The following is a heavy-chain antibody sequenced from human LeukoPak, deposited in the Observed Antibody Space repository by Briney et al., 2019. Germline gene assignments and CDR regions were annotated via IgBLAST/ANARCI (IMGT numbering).Heavy chain of an antibody. CDR2: ISGSGGST. D-gene: IGHD3-22*01. Sequence: GGSLRLSCAASGFTFSSYAMSWVRQAPGKGLEWVSAISGSGGSTYYTDSVKGRFTISRDNSKNTLYLQMNSLRAEDTAVYYCAKAVNYYDSSDYWGQGTLVTVSS. V-gene: IGHV3-23*01. J-gene: IGHJ4*02. CDR1: GFTFSSYA. CDR3: AKAVNYYDSSDY.